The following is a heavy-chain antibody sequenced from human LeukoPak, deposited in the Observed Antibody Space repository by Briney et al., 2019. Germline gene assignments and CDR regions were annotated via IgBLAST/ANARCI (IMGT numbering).Heavy chain of an antibody. D-gene: IGHD3-3*01. CDR1: GFTFSSYS. J-gene: IGHJ4*02. Sequence: GGSLRHSCAVSGFTFSSYSMSWVRQAPGKGLEWVSSISSSSSYIYYADSVKGRFTISRDNAKNSLYLQMNSLRAEDTAVYYCARDYDFWSGLDCWGQGTLVTVSS. CDR2: ISSSSSYI. CDR3: ARDYDFWSGLDC. V-gene: IGHV3-21*01.